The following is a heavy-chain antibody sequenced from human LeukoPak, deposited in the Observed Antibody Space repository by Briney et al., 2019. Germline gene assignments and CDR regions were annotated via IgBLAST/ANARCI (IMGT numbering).Heavy chain of an antibody. J-gene: IGHJ4*02. CDR1: GGSFSDYY. V-gene: IGHV4-34*01. CDR3: ASNGPLRSDTSRDYFDS. Sequence: PSETLSLTCAVYGGSFSDYYWSWVRQSPGKGLEWIGEINHSGTSNYNPSLKSRLTISVDTPKNQFSLSLSSLTAADTAVYYCASNGPLRSDTSRDYFDSWGQGTLVTVSS. D-gene: IGHD3-22*01. CDR2: INHSGTS.